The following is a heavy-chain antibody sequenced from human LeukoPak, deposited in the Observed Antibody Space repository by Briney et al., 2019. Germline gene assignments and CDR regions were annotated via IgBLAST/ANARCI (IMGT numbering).Heavy chain of an antibody. CDR1: GYTLTELS. CDR2: FDPEDGET. Sequence: ASVKVSCKVSGYTLTELSMHWVRQAPGKGLEWMGGFDPEDGETIYAQKFQGRVTMTEDTSTDTAYMELRSLRSEDTAVYYCATERASSKFWSGYWPPGYWGQGTLVTVSS. D-gene: IGHD3-3*01. V-gene: IGHV1-24*01. J-gene: IGHJ4*02. CDR3: ATERASSKFWSGYWPPGY.